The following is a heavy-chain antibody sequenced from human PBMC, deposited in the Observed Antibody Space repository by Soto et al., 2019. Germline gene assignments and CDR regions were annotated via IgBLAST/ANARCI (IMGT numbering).Heavy chain of an antibody. V-gene: IGHV3-48*03. Sequence: PGGSLRLSCAASGFTFISYEMNWVRQAPGKGLEWVSYISSTGTTIYYADSVEGRFTISRDNAKNSLYLQMNSLRAEDTAVYYCARDPRMVRGVIIPGDAFDIWGQGTTVTVSS. D-gene: IGHD3-10*01. CDR3: ARDPRMVRGVIIPGDAFDI. CDR1: GFTFISYE. J-gene: IGHJ3*02. CDR2: ISSTGTTI.